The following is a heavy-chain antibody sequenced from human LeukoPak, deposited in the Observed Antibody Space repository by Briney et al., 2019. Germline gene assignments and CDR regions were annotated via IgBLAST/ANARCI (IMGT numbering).Heavy chain of an antibody. Sequence: PGGSLRLSCAASGFTFSTDWMHWVRQAPGKGPVWVSRINGDGRSINYADSVKGRFTISRDNAKNTLYLQMNSLRAEDTAVYYCARRGVASGFYGWWGQGTLVTVSS. J-gene: IGHJ4*02. CDR3: ARRGVASGFYGW. V-gene: IGHV3-74*01. CDR2: INGDGRSI. D-gene: IGHD5-12*01. CDR1: GFTFSTDW.